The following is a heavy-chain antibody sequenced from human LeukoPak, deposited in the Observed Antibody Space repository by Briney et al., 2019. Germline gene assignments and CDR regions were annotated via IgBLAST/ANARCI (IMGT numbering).Heavy chain of an antibody. D-gene: IGHD3-9*01. J-gene: IGHJ4*02. CDR2: MNPNSGNT. Sequence: GASVKVPCKASGYTFTSYDINWVRQATGQGLEWMGWMNPNSGNTGYAQKFQGRVTMTRNTSISTAYMELSSLRSEDTAVYYCARVGYYDILTVDYWGQGTLVTVSS. V-gene: IGHV1-8*01. CDR1: GYTFTSYD. CDR3: ARVGYYDILTVDY.